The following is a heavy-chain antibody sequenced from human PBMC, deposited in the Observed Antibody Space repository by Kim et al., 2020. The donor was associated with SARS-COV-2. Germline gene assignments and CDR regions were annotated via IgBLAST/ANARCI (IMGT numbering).Heavy chain of an antibody. CDR1: GGSFSGYY. D-gene: IGHD6-13*01. Sequence: SETLSLTCAVYGGSFSGYYWSWIRQPPGKGLEWIGEINHSGSTNYNPSLKSRVTISVDTSKNQFSLKLSSGTAADTAVYYCARLFRAPAFSSSWYIHKQHRNSYFDYWGQGTLVT. CDR3: ARLFRAPAFSSSWYIHKQHRNSYFDY. J-gene: IGHJ4*02. V-gene: IGHV4-34*01. CDR2: INHSGST.